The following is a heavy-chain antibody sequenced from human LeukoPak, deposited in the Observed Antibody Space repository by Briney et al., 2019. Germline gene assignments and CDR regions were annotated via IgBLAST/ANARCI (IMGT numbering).Heavy chain of an antibody. D-gene: IGHD2-2*01. CDR3: ARWDCTSTSCYAGDY. Sequence: PGGSLRLSCAASGFAFSDYYMSWIRQAPGKGLEWVSYMSSSSNYARYAASVKGRFTISRDNAKNSLYLQMNSLRAEDTAVYYCARWDCTSTSCYAGDYWGQGILVTVSS. CDR1: GFAFSDYY. J-gene: IGHJ4*02. CDR2: MSSSSNYA. V-gene: IGHV3-11*06.